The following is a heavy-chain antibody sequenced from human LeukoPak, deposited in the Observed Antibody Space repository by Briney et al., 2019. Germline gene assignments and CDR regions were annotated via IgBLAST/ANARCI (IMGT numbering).Heavy chain of an antibody. CDR2: ISGSGVNT. Sequence: GGSLRLSCAVSGFTFSSYAMNWVRQAPGKGLEWVSAISGSGVNTDHADSVKGRFTISRDNAKNSLYLQMNSLRAEDTAVYYCARVPNSSGSQEGSWGQGTLVTVSS. J-gene: IGHJ4*02. CDR1: GFTFSSYA. D-gene: IGHD6-19*01. V-gene: IGHV3-23*01. CDR3: ARVPNSSGSQEGS.